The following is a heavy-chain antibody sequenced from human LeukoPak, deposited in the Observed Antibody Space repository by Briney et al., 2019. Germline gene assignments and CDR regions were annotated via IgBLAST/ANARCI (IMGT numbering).Heavy chain of an antibody. J-gene: IGHJ3*02. Sequence: SGTLSLTCTVSGGSISSSSYFWGWIRQPPGKGLEWIGSIFYSGSTYYNPSLNSRVTISIDTSKNQFSLRLSSVTAADTAVYYCARLKARDAFDIWGQGTMVTVSS. CDR2: IFYSGST. V-gene: IGHV4-39*01. CDR1: GGSISSSSYF. CDR3: ARLKARDAFDI.